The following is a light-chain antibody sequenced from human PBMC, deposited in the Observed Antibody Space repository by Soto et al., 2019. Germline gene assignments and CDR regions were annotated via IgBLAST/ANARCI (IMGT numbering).Light chain of an antibody. Sequence: EIVLTQSPGTLSLSPGERAALSCRTSEAISSTFLAWYQQRPGQAPRLLIYGVSSRAAGIPDRFSGSGSGTDFTLTISRLEPEDFAVYYRQQYGRSQFTFGPGTRVDIK. V-gene: IGKV3-20*01. J-gene: IGKJ3*01. CDR1: EAISSTF. CDR2: GVS. CDR3: QQYGRSQFT.